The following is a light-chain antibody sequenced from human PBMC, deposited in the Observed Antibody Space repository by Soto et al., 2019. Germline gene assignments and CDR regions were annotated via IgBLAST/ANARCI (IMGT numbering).Light chain of an antibody. Sequence: EIMMTQSPATLSVSPGERATLSCRASESSSGNLAWYQQKPGQAPGLLIYAASTRATGIPARFSGSGSGTEFTLTISSLQSEDFAVYYCQQYNNWPRTFGQGTKVEIK. CDR3: QQYNNWPRT. CDR2: AAS. V-gene: IGKV3-15*01. CDR1: ESSSGN. J-gene: IGKJ1*01.